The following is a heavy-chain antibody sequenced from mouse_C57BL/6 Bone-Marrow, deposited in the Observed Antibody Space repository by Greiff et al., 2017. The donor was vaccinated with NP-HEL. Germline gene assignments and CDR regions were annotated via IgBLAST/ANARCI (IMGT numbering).Heavy chain of an antibody. CDR3: ARLSRNYYGSSWAMDY. V-gene: IGHV5-12*01. CDR2: ISNGGGST. Sequence: EVHLVESGGGLVQPGGSLKLSCAASGFTFSDYYMYWVRQTPEKRLEWVAYISNGGGSTYYPDTVKGRFTISRDNAKNTQYLQMSRLKSEDTAMSYCARLSRNYYGSSWAMDYWGQGTSVTVSS. J-gene: IGHJ4*01. D-gene: IGHD1-1*01. CDR1: GFTFSDYY.